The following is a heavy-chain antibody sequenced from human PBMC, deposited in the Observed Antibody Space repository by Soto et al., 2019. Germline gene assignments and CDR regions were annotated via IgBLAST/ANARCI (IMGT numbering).Heavy chain of an antibody. CDR3: ARVTYYDILTGYPSFYYYYGMDV. D-gene: IGHD3-9*01. V-gene: IGHV1-8*01. Sequence: ASVKVSCKASGYTFTSYDINWVRQATGQGLEWMGWMNPNSGNTGYAQKFQGRVTMTRNTSISTAYMELSSLRSEDTAVYYCARVTYYDILTGYPSFYYYYGMDVWGQGTTVTVLL. J-gene: IGHJ6*02. CDR2: MNPNSGNT. CDR1: GYTFTSYD.